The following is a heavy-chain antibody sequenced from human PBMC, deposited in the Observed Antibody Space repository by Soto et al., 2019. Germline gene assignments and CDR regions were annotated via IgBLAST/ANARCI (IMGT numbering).Heavy chain of an antibody. CDR2: IFHRGRT. CDR1: GGSVSSDSYY. CDR3: ARLANWFDP. J-gene: IGHJ5*02. V-gene: IGHV4-61*01. Sequence: PSETLSLTCTVSGGSVSSDSYYWSWIRQAPGKGLEWIGYIFHRGRTNYNPSLKSRVTISVDPSKNQFSLNLSSVTAADTAVYYCARLANWFDPWGQGTLVTVSS.